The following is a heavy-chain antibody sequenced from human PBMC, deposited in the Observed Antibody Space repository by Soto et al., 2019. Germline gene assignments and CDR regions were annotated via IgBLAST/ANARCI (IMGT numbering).Heavy chain of an antibody. CDR3: AKGGLGYCSSTSCLFHFDY. CDR1: GFTFSNYI. Sequence: GGSLRLSCGASGFTFSNYIMSWVRQAPGKGLEWVSTISGSADSTYYADSVKGRFTISRDNSKNTMYLQMISLRAEDTAVYYCAKGGLGYCSSTSCLFHFDYWGQGILVTVSS. J-gene: IGHJ4*02. CDR2: ISGSADST. D-gene: IGHD2-2*01. V-gene: IGHV3-23*01.